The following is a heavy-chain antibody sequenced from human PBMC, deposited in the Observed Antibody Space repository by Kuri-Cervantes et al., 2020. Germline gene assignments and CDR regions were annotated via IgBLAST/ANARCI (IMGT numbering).Heavy chain of an antibody. CDR1: GGSISSGGYY. Sequence: SETLSLTCTVSGGSISSGGYYWSWIRQHPGKGLEWIGYIYYSGSTYYNPSLKSRVTISVDTSRNQFSLKLSSVTAADTAVYYCARDMSPWHVYYYYMDVWGKGTTVTVSS. D-gene: IGHD3-16*01. CDR2: IYYSGST. J-gene: IGHJ6*03. CDR3: ARDMSPWHVYYYYMDV. V-gene: IGHV4-31*03.